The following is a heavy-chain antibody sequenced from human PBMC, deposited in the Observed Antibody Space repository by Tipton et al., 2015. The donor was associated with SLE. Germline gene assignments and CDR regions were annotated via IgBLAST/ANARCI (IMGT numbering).Heavy chain of an antibody. CDR3: AREGNSSESVDF. J-gene: IGHJ4*02. CDR1: GGSITSGSYY. Sequence: LRLSCTVSGGSITSGSYYWSWIRQPAGKGLEWIGRIYSSGSTNSNPSLRSRVTISVGTSKNQFSLKLSSVTAADTAVYYCAREGNSSESVDFWGQGTLVTVSS. D-gene: IGHD6-6*01. V-gene: IGHV4-61*02. CDR2: IYSSGST.